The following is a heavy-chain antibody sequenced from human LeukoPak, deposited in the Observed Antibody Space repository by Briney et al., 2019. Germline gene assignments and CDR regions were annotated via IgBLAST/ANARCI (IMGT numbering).Heavy chain of an antibody. CDR3: ARVVSAMPNWFDP. V-gene: IGHV4-34*01. CDR2: INHSGST. J-gene: IGHJ5*02. D-gene: IGHD2-2*01. CDR1: GGSFSGYY. Sequence: SETMSLTCAVYGGSFSGYYWSWIRQPPGKGLEWIGEINHSGSTNYNPSLKSRVTISVDTSKNQFSLKLSSVTAADTAVYYCARVVSAMPNWFDPWGQGTLVTVSS.